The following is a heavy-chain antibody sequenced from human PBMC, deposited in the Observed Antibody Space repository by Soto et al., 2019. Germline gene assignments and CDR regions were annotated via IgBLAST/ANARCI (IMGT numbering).Heavy chain of an antibody. V-gene: IGHV1-69*02. CDR1: GGTFSSYT. CDR2: IIPILGIA. J-gene: IGHJ5*02. CDR3: ASDPRGKLGGYPYNWLDP. Sequence: GASVKVSCKASGGTFSSYTISWVRQAPGQGLEWMGRIIPILGIANYAQKFQGRVTITADKSTSTAYMELSSLRSEDTAVYYCASDPRGKLGGYPYNWLDPWGQGTLVTVSS. D-gene: IGHD5-12*01.